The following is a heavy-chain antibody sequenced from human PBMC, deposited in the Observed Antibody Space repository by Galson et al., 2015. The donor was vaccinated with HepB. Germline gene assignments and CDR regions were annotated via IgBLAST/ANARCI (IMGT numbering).Heavy chain of an antibody. J-gene: IGHJ4*02. V-gene: IGHV1-69*13. CDR3: ARVGPGLELRGGYYFDY. CDR2: IIPIFGTA. D-gene: IGHD1-7*01. Sequence: SVKVSCKASGGTFSSYAISWVRQAPGQGLEWMGGIIPIFGTANYAQKFQGRVTITADESTSTAYMELSSLRSEDTAVYYCARVGPGLELRGGYYFDYWGQGTLVTVSS. CDR1: GGTFSSYA.